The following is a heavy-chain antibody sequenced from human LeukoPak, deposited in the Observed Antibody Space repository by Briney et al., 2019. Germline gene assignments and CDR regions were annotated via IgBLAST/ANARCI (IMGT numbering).Heavy chain of an antibody. J-gene: IGHJ6*03. CDR2: IYYSGST. D-gene: IGHD6-6*01. CDR3: ARDVRYYYYYYMDV. V-gene: IGHV4-30-4*08. Sequence: SQTLSLTCTVSGGSISSGDYCWSWIRQPPGKGLEWIGYIYYSGSTYYNPSLKSRVTISVDTSKNQFSLKLSSVTAADTAVYYCARDVRYYYYYYMDVWGKGTTVTVSS. CDR1: GGSISSGDYC.